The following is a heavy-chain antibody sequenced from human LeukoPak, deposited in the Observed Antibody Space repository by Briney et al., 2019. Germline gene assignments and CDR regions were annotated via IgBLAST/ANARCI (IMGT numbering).Heavy chain of an antibody. CDR1: GGSFSGYY. V-gene: IGHV4-34*01. CDR2: INHSGST. D-gene: IGHD6-19*01. Sequence: SETLSLTCAVCGGSFSGYYWSWIRQPPGKGLEWIGEINHSGSTNYNPSLKSRVTISVDTSKNQFSLKLSSVTAADTAVYYCARGPRQWLPRGWFDPWGQGTLVTVSS. J-gene: IGHJ5*02. CDR3: ARGPRQWLPRGWFDP.